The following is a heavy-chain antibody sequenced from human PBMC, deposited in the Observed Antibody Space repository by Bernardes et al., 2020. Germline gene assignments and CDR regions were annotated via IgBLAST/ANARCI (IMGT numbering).Heavy chain of an antibody. D-gene: IGHD6-19*01. CDR3: AKKGRVGGWYVGY. V-gene: IGHV3-23*01. CDR2: ISGSGGST. J-gene: IGHJ4*02. Sequence: GGSLRPSCAASGFTFSSYAMSWVRQAPGKGLGWVSAISGSGGSTYYADSVKGRFTISRDNSKNTLYLQMNSLRAEDTAVYYCAKKGRVGGWYVGYWGQGTLVTVSS. CDR1: GFTFSSYA.